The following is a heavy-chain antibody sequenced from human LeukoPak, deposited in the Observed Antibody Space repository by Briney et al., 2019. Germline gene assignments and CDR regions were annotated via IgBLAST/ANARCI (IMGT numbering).Heavy chain of an antibody. D-gene: IGHD2-15*01. CDR1: GFTFSSYW. V-gene: IGHV3-7*01. CDR3: ASKKWSPTSFDY. J-gene: IGHJ4*02. Sequence: GGSLRLSCAASGFTFSSYWMSWVRQAPGKGLEWVANIKQDGSEKYYVDSVKGRFTISRDNAKNSLYLQMNSLRAEDTAVYYWASKKWSPTSFDYWGQGTLDTVSS. CDR2: IKQDGSEK.